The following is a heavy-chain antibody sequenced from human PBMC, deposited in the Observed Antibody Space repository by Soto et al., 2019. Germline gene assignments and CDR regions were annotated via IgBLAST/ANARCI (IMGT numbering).Heavy chain of an antibody. CDR2: ILDNGRT. J-gene: IGHJ4*02. V-gene: IGHV3-53*01. D-gene: IGHD6-13*01. CDR1: GLRISSNY. Sequence: EVQLVEPGGGLIQPGGSRRLSCVISGLRISSNYMSWVRQAPGKGLEWVSLILDNGRTYYADSVKGRFTISRDNSKNTLYLQMNSLRVEDTAVYYCARPHSSIWPWAFYCWGQGTLVTVSS. CDR3: ARPHSSIWPWAFYC.